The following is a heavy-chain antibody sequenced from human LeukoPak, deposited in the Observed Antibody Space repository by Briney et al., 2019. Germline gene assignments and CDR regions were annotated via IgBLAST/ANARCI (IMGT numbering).Heavy chain of an antibody. J-gene: IGHJ5*02. CDR1: GFSFTDYY. CDR3: ARADRLDGGPYLIGP. V-gene: IGHV1-2*02. Sequence: ASVKVSCKTSGFSFTDYYMHWVRQTPGQGLEWMGWINPNSGGTSSAQKFQGKVTMTRDTSITTVYMEVSWLTSDDTAIYYCARADRLDGGPYLIGPWGQGTLVTVSS. CDR2: INPNSGGT. D-gene: IGHD2-21*01.